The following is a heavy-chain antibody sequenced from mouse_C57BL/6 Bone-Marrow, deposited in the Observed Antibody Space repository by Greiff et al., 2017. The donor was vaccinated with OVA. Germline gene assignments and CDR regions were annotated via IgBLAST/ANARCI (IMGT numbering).Heavy chain of an antibody. CDR1: GFSLTSYA. CDR3: SRGGYYYGSVFDY. J-gene: IGHJ2*01. CDR2: IWTGGGT. D-gene: IGHD1-1*01. Sequence: VQLVESGPGLVAPSQSLSITCTVSGFSLTSYAISWVRQPPGKGLEWLGVIWTGGGTNYNSDLKSRLSISKDNAKSQVFLKMNSLQTDDTARYYCSRGGYYYGSVFDYWGQGTTLTVSS. V-gene: IGHV2-9-1*01.